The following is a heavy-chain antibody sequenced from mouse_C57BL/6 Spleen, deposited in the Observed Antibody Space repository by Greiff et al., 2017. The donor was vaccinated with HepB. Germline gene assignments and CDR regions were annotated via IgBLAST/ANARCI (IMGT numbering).Heavy chain of an antibody. CDR1: GYTFTDYY. CDR2: IYPGSGNT. CDR3: ARSRTGTAFAY. D-gene: IGHD4-1*01. J-gene: IGHJ3*01. Sequence: QVQLKESGAELVRPGASVKLSCKASGYTFTDYYINWVKQRPGQGLEWIARIYPGSGNTYYNEKFKGKATLTAEKSSSTAYMQLSSLTSEDSAVYFCARSRTGTAFAYWGQGTLVTVSA. V-gene: IGHV1-76*01.